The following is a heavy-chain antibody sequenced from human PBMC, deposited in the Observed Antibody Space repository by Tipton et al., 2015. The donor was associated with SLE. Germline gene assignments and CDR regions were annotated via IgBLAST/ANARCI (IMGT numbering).Heavy chain of an antibody. D-gene: IGHD1-26*01. CDR1: GGSISSGGYY. J-gene: IGHJ4*02. V-gene: IGHV4-39*07. CDR2: IYYSGST. CDR3: AGMSYPREGYFDY. Sequence: LRLSCTVSGGSISSGGYYWGWIRQPPGKGLEWIGSIYYSGSTYYNPSLKSRVTISVDTSKNQFSLKLSSVTAADTAVYYCAGMSYPREGYFDYWGQGTLVTVSS.